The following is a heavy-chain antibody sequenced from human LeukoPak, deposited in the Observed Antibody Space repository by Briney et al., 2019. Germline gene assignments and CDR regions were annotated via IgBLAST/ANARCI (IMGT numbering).Heavy chain of an antibody. D-gene: IGHD2-8*01. Sequence: GGSLRLSCAASGFTFRDSAMHWVRHVSGKGLEGVSSISWDSDNIDYADSVKGRFTISRDNAKNSLYLQMNSLRAEDTALYYCAKEGSVCTNGICRYFDFWGQGTLVTVSS. V-gene: IGHV3-9*01. CDR3: AKEGSVCTNGICRYFDF. J-gene: IGHJ4*02. CDR2: ISWDSDNI. CDR1: GFTFRDSA.